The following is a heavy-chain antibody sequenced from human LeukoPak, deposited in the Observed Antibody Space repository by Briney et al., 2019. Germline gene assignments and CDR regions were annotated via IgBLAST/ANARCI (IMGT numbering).Heavy chain of an antibody. J-gene: IGHJ4*02. CDR2: INPSNGDT. Sequence: SASVKVSCKASGYTFSGYYLQWVRQAPAQGLEWMAWINPSNGDTNYAQKFQGRVTMTRDTSISTAYMELSRLISDVAAGYYCARVGSSGWYVQPTLDYWGQGALVTVSS. D-gene: IGHD6-19*01. CDR1: GYTFSGYY. V-gene: IGHV1-2*02. CDR3: ARVGSSGWYVQPTLDY.